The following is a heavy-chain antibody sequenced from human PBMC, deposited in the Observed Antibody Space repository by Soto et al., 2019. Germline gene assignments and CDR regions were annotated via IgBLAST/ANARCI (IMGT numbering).Heavy chain of an antibody. CDR1: GLTSSNYA. V-gene: IGHV3-23*01. D-gene: IGHD3-22*01. CDR3: ANYYVSSGYPNTFFQH. CDR2: IGGRGDIT. J-gene: IGHJ1*01. Sequence: EVQLLESGGGLVQPGGFLRLSCAASGLTSSNYAMSWVRQAPGKGLEWVSSIGGRGDITYYAESVQGRFTISRDISKNALYLHMHSLRVDDTAIYYCANYYVSSGYPNTFFQHRGQGTLVTVSS.